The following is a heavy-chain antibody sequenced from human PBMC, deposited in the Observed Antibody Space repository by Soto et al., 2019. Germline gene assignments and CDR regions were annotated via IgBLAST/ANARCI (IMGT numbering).Heavy chain of an antibody. Sequence: PSETLSLTCTVSGGSISSYYWSWIRQPPGKGLEWIGYIYYSGSTNYNPSLKSRVTISVDTSKNQFSLKLSSVTAADTAVYYCARDLNPIAFDIWGQGTMVTVSS. CDR2: IYYSGST. CDR1: GGSISSYY. CDR3: ARDLNPIAFDI. J-gene: IGHJ3*02. V-gene: IGHV4-59*01.